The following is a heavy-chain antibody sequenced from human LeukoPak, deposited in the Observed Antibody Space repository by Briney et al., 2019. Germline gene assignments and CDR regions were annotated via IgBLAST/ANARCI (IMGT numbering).Heavy chain of an antibody. D-gene: IGHD3-10*01. CDR2: ISNTGSYT. J-gene: IGHJ3*02. V-gene: IGHV3-21*01. Sequence: GGSLRLSCAASGFTFSGYSLTWVRQAPGKGLEWVSSISNTGSYTYYLDSVKGRFTISRDNAKNSTFLQMNSLRAEDTAVYYCARGPSVRDAFDIWGQGTMVTVSS. CDR3: ARGPSVRDAFDI. CDR1: GFTFSGYS.